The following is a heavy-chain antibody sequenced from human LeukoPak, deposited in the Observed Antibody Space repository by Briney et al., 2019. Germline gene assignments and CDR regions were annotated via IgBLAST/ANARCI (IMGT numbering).Heavy chain of an antibody. Sequence: PGGSLRLSCAASGFTFNTYSMNWVRQAPGKGLEWVSYISSSGSTIYYADSVKGRFTISRYNAKNSLYLQMNSLRAEDTAVYYCAREAPESVTSAEYFQHWGQGTLVTVSS. CDR3: AREAPESVTSAEYFQH. CDR1: GFTFNTYS. CDR2: ISSSGSTI. J-gene: IGHJ1*01. D-gene: IGHD2-21*02. V-gene: IGHV3-48*04.